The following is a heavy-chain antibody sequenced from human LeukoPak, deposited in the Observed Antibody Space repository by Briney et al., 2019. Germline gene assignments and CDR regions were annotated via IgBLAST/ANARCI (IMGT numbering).Heavy chain of an antibody. D-gene: IGHD3-10*01. CDR1: GYTFTGYY. V-gene: IGHV1-18*04. CDR3: ARATRYYGSGSFDY. Sequence: ASVKVSCKASGYTFTGYYMHWVRQAPGQGLEWMGWISAYNGNTNYAQKLQGRVTMTTDTSTSTAYMELRSPRSDDTAVYYCARATRYYGSGSFDYWGQGTLVTVSS. J-gene: IGHJ4*02. CDR2: ISAYNGNT.